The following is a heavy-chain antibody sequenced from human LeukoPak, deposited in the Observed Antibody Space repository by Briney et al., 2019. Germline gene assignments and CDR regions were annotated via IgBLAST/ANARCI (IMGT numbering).Heavy chain of an antibody. D-gene: IGHD6-13*01. Sequence: PGGSLRLSCAASGFTFSNAWMSWVRQAPGKGLEWVGRFKSKTDGGTTDYAAPVKGRFTISRDDSKNTLYLQMNSLKTEDTAVYYCTTFLYEQQLVYYYYYGMDVWGQGTTVTVSS. CDR2: FKSKTDGGTT. V-gene: IGHV3-15*01. CDR1: GFTFSNAW. J-gene: IGHJ6*02. CDR3: TTFLYEQQLVYYYYYGMDV.